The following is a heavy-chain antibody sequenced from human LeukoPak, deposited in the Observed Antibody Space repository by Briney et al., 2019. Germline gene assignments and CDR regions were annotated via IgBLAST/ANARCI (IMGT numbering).Heavy chain of an antibody. J-gene: IGHJ4*02. Sequence: RGSLRLSCAASGFSFRSYWMSWVRQAPGKGLEWVANIKEDGSEKDYVDSVKGRFTISRDNAKNSLYLQMNSLRAEDTAVYYCARRAYCGGDCFSFDYWSQGTLVTVSS. CDR3: ARRAYCGGDCFSFDY. CDR1: GFSFRSYW. CDR2: IKEDGSEK. V-gene: IGHV3-7*01. D-gene: IGHD2-21*02.